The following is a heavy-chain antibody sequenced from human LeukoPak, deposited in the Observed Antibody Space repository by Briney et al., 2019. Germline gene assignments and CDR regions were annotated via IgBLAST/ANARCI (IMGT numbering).Heavy chain of an antibody. V-gene: IGHV5-51*01. J-gene: IGHJ4*02. CDR3: ARHWLHSSGWPDY. Sequence: GESLKISCKASGYSFTKYWIGWVRQMPGKGLEWMAIIFPGNSDTRYSASFQGQVTISADTSITTAYLQWSSLTASDTAMYYCARHWLHSSGWPDYWGQGTLVTVSS. CDR1: GYSFTKYW. D-gene: IGHD6-19*01. CDR2: IFPGNSDT.